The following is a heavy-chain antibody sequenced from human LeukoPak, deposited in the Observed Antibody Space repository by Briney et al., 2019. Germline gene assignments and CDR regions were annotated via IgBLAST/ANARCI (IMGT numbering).Heavy chain of an antibody. CDR3: ARDMVRGVITSSFDY. D-gene: IGHD3-10*01. J-gene: IGHJ4*02. Sequence: ASVKVSCKASGYTFTGYYMHWVRQAPGQGLEWMGWINPNSGGTNYAQKFQGRVTMTRDTSISTAYMELSRLRSDDTAVYYCARDMVRGVITSSFDYWGQGTLVTVSS. CDR1: GYTFTGYY. CDR2: INPNSGGT. V-gene: IGHV1-2*02.